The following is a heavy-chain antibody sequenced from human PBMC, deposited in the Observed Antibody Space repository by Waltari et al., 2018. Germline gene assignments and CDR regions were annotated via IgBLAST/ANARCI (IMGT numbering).Heavy chain of an antibody. Sequence: QVQLVQSGAEVKKPGSSVKVSCKASGGTFSSYAISWVRQAPGQGLEWMGWIIPIFGTANYAQKFQVRVTSTADESTSTAYMELSSLRSEDTAVYYCACYRVGDYGSDDAFDIWGQGTMVTVSS. CDR1: GGTFSSYA. CDR2: IIPIFGTA. V-gene: IGHV1-69*13. J-gene: IGHJ3*02. D-gene: IGHD4-17*01. CDR3: ACYRVGDYGSDDAFDI.